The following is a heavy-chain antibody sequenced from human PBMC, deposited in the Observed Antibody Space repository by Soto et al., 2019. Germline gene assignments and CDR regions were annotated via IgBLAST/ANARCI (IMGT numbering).Heavy chain of an antibody. V-gene: IGHV5-51*01. CDR3: ARLAGGNYYYGMDF. CDR1: GYSFTNYW. CDR2: IYPGDSNT. D-gene: IGHD3-16*01. Sequence: GESLKISCRGSGYSFTNYWIGWVRQMPGKGPEWMGIIYPGDSNTRYSPSFQGQVTISADKSISTAYLQWSSLEASDTAIYYCARLAGGNYYYGMDFWGPGTTVTVSS. J-gene: IGHJ6*02.